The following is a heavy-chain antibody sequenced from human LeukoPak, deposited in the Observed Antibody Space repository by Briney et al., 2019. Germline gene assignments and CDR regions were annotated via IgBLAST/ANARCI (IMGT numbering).Heavy chain of an antibody. CDR3: ARSIQLWTHFDY. CDR1: GFTSSTNH. Sequence: GGSLRLSCAASGFTSSTNHLSWVRQAPGKGLEWVSVIYSGGSTYYADSVKGRFTISRDNSKNTLYLQMSSLRAEDTAVYYCARSIQLWTHFDYWGQGTLVTVSS. J-gene: IGHJ4*02. D-gene: IGHD5-18*01. V-gene: IGHV3-53*01. CDR2: IYSGGST.